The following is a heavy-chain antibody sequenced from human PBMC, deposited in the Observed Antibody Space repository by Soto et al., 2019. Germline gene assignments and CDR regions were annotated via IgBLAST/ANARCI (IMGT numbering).Heavy chain of an antibody. V-gene: IGHV1-18*01. CDR2: ISASKGNT. Sequence: GASVKVSCKASGGTFSSYAISWVRQAPGQGLEWMGWISASKGNTNYAQKLQGRVTMTTDTSTSTFYMELRSLRFDDTAVYYCASRAGQLPYYFDYWGQGTLVTVSS. CDR3: ASRAGQLPYYFDY. CDR1: GGTFSSYA. J-gene: IGHJ4*02. D-gene: IGHD5-18*01.